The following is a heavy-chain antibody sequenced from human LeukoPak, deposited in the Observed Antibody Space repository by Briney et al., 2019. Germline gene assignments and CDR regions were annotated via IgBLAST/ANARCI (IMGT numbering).Heavy chain of an antibody. J-gene: IGHJ3*02. CDR3: AKIPSNIYSGSYLDAFDI. Sequence: GGSLRLSCAASGFTFSSYAMHWVRQAPGKGLEWVSAISGSGGSTYYADSVKGRFTISRDNSKNTLYLQMNSLRAEDTAVYYCAKIPSNIYSGSYLDAFDIWGQGTMVTVSS. CDR1: GFTFSSYA. CDR2: ISGSGGST. V-gene: IGHV3-23*01. D-gene: IGHD1-26*01.